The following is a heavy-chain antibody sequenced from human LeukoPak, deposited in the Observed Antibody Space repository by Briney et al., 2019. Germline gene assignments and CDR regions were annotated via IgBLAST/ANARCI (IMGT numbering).Heavy chain of an antibody. CDR3: ARGYYDSSGYFYFDY. CDR1: GFTFSSYS. D-gene: IGHD3-22*01. J-gene: IGHJ4*02. Sequence: GGSLRLSCAASGFTFSSYSMNWVRQAPGKGLEWVAVMWHDGSNKDYGDSVKGRFTISRDNSKNTLYLQMNSLRAEDTAVYYCARGYYDSSGYFYFDYWGQGTLVTVSS. V-gene: IGHV3-33*08. CDR2: MWHDGSNK.